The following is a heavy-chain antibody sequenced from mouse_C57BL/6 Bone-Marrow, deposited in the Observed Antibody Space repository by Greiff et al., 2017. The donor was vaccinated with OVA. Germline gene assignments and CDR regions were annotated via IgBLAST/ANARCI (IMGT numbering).Heavy chain of an antibody. Sequence: QVTLKVSGPGILQPSQTLSLTCSFSGFSLSTFGMGVGWIRQPSGKGLEWLAPIWWVDDKYYNPALKSRLTLSKDTSKNQVFLKIANVDTADTATYYCARIRWLLREGYFDYWGQGTTLTVSS. J-gene: IGHJ2*01. CDR3: ARIRWLLREGYFDY. D-gene: IGHD2-3*01. CDR2: IWWVDDK. CDR1: GFSLSTFGMG. V-gene: IGHV8-8*01.